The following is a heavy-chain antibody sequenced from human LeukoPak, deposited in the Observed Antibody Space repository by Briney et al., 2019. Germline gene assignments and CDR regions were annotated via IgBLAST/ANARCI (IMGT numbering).Heavy chain of an antibody. V-gene: IGHV3-64D*09. CDR2: ISSNGGST. Sequence: GGPLRLPCLAFGFTFSSYDLQWVRQTPGKGLEYVSAISSNGGSTYYADSVKGRFTISRDNSKNTLYLQMSSLRAEDTAVYYCVNSQIYRWGQGTLVTVSS. CDR3: VNSQIYR. CDR1: GFTFSSYD. J-gene: IGHJ5*02.